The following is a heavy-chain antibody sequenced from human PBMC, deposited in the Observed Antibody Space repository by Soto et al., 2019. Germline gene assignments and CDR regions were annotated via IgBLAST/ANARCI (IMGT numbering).Heavy chain of an antibody. CDR2: IYYSGST. CDR3: ARRNVYCSSTSCYVRRSAGMDV. Sequence: PSETLSLTCTVSGGSISSSSYYWGWIRQPPGKGLEWIGSIYYSGSTYYNPSLKSRVTISVDTSKNQFSLKLSSVTAADTAVYYCARRNVYCSSTSCYVRRSAGMDVWGQGTTVTAP. CDR1: GGSISSSSYY. V-gene: IGHV4-39*01. J-gene: IGHJ6*02. D-gene: IGHD2-2*01.